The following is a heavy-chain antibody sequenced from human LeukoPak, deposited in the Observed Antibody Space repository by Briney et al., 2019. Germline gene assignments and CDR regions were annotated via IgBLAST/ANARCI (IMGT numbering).Heavy chain of an antibody. CDR3: ARAAAADLANYFDC. CDR2: IYYSGST. D-gene: IGHD6-13*01. Sequence: SETLSLTCTVSDGSISSYYWSWIRQPPGKGLEWIGYIYYSGSTNYNPSLKSRVTMSVNTSKNQFSLKLSSVTAADTAVYYCARAAAADLANYFDCWGQGALVTVSS. V-gene: IGHV4-59*08. J-gene: IGHJ4*02. CDR1: DGSISSYY.